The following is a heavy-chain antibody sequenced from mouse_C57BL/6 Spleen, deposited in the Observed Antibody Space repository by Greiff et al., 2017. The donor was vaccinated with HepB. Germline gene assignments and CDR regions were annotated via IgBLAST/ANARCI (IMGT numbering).Heavy chain of an antibody. V-gene: IGHV5-6*01. CDR3: ARQGGNYPYYFDY. J-gene: IGHJ2*01. D-gene: IGHD2-1*01. Sequence: EVQLVESGGDLVKPGGSLKLSCAASGFTFSSYGMSWVRQTPDKRLEWVATISSGGSYTYYPDSVKGRFTISRDNAKNTLYLQMSSLKSEDTAMYYCARQGGNYPYYFDYWGQGTTLTVSS. CDR2: ISSGGSYT. CDR1: GFTFSSYG.